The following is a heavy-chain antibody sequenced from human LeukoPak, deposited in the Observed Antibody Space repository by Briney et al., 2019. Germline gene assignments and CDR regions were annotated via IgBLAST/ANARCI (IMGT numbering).Heavy chain of an antibody. CDR1: GAHISNYY. Sequence: KTSETLSLTCTVSGAHISNYYWIWVRQSAAQGLEWIGRLHASESTIYNPSLKSRVTMSIDTSKDQLSLTLTSVTAADSAVYYCASLSSGAAFDVWGQGTVVTVSS. V-gene: IGHV4-4*07. D-gene: IGHD3-22*01. CDR2: LHASEST. CDR3: ASLSSGAAFDV. J-gene: IGHJ3*01.